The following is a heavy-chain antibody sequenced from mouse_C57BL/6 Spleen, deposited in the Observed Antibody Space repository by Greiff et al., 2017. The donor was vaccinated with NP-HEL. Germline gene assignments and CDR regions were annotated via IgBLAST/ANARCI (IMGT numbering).Heavy chain of an antibody. CDR1: GYTFTSYW. D-gene: IGHD2-4*01. CDR3: ARFDDYDLSFDY. J-gene: IGHJ2*01. CDR2: IDPSDSET. Sequence: QVQLQQSGAELVRPGSSVKLSCKASGYTFTSYWMHWVKQRPIQGLEWIGNIDPSDSETHYNQKFKDKATLTVDKSSSTAYMQLSSLTSEDSAVYYCARFDDYDLSFDYWGQGTTLTVSS. V-gene: IGHV1-52*01.